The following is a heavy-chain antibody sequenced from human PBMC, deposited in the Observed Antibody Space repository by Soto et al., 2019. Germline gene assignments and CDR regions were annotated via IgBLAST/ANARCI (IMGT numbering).Heavy chain of an antibody. CDR3: ATCIAAADWFDP. CDR2: FDPEDGET. J-gene: IGHJ5*02. CDR1: GYTLTELS. Sequence: ASVKVSCKVSGYTLTELSIHWVRQAPGKGLEWMGGFDPEDGETIYAQKFQGRVTMTEDTSTDTAYMELSSLRSEDTAVYYCATCIAAADWFDPWGQGTLVTVSS. D-gene: IGHD6-13*01. V-gene: IGHV1-24*01.